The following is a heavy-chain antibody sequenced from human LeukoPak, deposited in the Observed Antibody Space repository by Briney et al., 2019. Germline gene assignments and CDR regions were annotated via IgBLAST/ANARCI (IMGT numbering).Heavy chain of an antibody. V-gene: IGHV3-23*01. Sequence: GGSLRLSCVVSGFTFRSYWMHWVRQVPGEGLVWVSAISGSGGSTYYADSVKGRFTISRDDSKNTLYLQMNSLKTEDTAVYYCRSKGIVGVEERDFDYWGQGTLVTVSS. CDR1: GFTFRSYW. D-gene: IGHD1-26*01. CDR2: ISGSGGST. CDR3: RSKGIVGVEERDFDY. J-gene: IGHJ4*02.